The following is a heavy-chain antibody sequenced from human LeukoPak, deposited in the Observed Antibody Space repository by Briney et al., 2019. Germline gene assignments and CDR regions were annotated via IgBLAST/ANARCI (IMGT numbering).Heavy chain of an antibody. CDR2: IYTSGST. CDR3: ARDHYDFWSGYSPQYYFDD. Sequence: KPSETLSLTCTVSGGSISSYYWSWIRQPAGKGLEWIGRIYTSGSTNYNPSLKSRVTISVDKSKNQCSLKLSSVTAADTAVYYCARDHYDFWSGYSPQYYFDDWGQGTLVTVSS. D-gene: IGHD3-3*01. J-gene: IGHJ4*02. CDR1: GGSISSYY. V-gene: IGHV4-4*07.